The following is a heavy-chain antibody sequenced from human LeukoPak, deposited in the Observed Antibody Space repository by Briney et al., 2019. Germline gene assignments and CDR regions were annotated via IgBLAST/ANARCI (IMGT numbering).Heavy chain of an antibody. V-gene: IGHV5-51*01. CDR1: GYSFTNYW. Sequence: GESRKISCKVSGYSFTNYWIAWVRQMPGKGLEFMAIIYPRDSDARYSPSFQGQVTISVDKSISIAYLQWSSLQASDTAVYYCARNVDTHFDYWGQGTQVTISS. CDR2: IYPRDSDA. J-gene: IGHJ4*02. D-gene: IGHD5-18*01. CDR3: ARNVDTHFDY.